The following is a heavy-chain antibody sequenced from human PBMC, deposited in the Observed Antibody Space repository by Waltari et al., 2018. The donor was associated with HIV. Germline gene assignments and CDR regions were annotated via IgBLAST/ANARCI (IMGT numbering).Heavy chain of an antibody. D-gene: IGHD6-19*01. Sequence: QVQLVQSGAEVKRPGASVKVSCKVSGYILTELSIHWVRQAPGKGLEWVGSFWPENGKTPYAKKVQGRGTMTEDTSTDTASMEVSSLRSEDTAVYYCATARQWLVDSGMDVWGQGTTVTVSS. CDR1: GYILTELS. CDR2: FWPENGKT. J-gene: IGHJ6*02. V-gene: IGHV1-24*01. CDR3: ATARQWLVDSGMDV.